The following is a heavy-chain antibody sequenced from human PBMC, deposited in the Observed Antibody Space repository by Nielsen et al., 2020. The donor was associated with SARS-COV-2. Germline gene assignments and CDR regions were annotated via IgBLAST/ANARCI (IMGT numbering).Heavy chain of an antibody. J-gene: IGHJ5*02. CDR3: LQGGAS. Sequence: GGSLRLSCAASGFTFSNYGMHWVRQVAGKGLEWVAIVSRDGSDTFYVDSMKGRFTISRDNSKNTVYLQMNSLRAEDTAVYYCLQGGASWGQGTLVTVSS. CDR1: GFTFSNYG. V-gene: IGHV3-30*03. CDR2: VSRDGSDT. D-gene: IGHD1-1*01.